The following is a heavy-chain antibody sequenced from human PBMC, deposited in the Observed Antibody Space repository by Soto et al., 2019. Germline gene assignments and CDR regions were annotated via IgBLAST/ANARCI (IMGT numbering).Heavy chain of an antibody. CDR3: AKAQYSGSYPDFDY. CDR2: TSGSGGST. CDR1: GFTFSSYA. J-gene: IGHJ4*02. V-gene: IGHV3-23*01. D-gene: IGHD1-26*01. Sequence: GGSLRLSCAASGFTFSSYAMSWVRQAPGKGLEWVSATSGSGGSTYYADSVKGRFTISRDNSKNTLYLQMNSLRAEDTAVYYCAKAQYSGSYPDFDYWGQGTLVTVSS.